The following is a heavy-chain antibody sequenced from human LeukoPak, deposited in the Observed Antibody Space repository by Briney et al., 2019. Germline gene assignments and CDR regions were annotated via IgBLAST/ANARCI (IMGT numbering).Heavy chain of an antibody. V-gene: IGHV3-23*01. Sequence: PGGSLRLSCAASGFTFSSYGMSWVRQAPGKGLEWVSAISGSGGSTYYADSVKGRVTISRDNSKNTLYLQMNSLRAEDTAVYYCARELKYGDYGRGECGYWGQGTLVTVSS. CDR3: ARELKYGDYGRGECGY. D-gene: IGHD4-17*01. CDR1: GFTFSSYG. J-gene: IGHJ4*02. CDR2: ISGSGGST.